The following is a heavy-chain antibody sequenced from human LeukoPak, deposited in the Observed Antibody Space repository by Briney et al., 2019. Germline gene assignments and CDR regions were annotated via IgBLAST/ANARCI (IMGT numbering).Heavy chain of an antibody. Sequence: PGGCLRLSRAASGFTLYRFVLHWVRQAPGRGLEWVAAISYDGSNKYYADSLKGRFTISRDNSKNTLYVQMHSLRAEDTAVYYCRMGALDFVYWGQRTRVIVSS. D-gene: IGHD2-8*01. V-gene: IGHV3-30-3*01. CDR2: ISYDGSNK. CDR1: GFTLYRFV. J-gene: IGHJ4*02. CDR3: RMGALDFVY.